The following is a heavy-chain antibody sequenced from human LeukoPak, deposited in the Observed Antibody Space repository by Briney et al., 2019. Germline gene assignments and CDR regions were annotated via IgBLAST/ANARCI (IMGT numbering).Heavy chain of an antibody. V-gene: IGHV1-8*01. CDR2: MNPNSGNT. CDR1: GYTFTSYD. D-gene: IGHD3-9*01. Sequence: ASVKVSCKASGYTFTSYDINWVRQATGQGLEWMGWMNPNSGNTGYAQKFQGRVTMTRNTSISTAYMELSSLRSEDTAVYYCAREYDILTGYAAGYYGMDVWGQGTTVTVSS. CDR3: AREYDILTGYAAGYYGMDV. J-gene: IGHJ6*02.